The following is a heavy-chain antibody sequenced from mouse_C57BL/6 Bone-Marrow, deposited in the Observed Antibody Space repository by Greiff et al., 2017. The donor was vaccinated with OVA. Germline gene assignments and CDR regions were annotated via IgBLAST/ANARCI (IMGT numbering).Heavy chain of an antibody. D-gene: IGHD1-1*02. CDR3: ARHGGVTEPFDY. V-gene: IGHV5-12*01. J-gene: IGHJ2*01. CDR1: GFTFSDYY. Sequence: EVNLVESGGGLVQPGGSLKLSCAASGFTFSDYYMYWVRQTPEKRLEWVAYISNGGGSTYYPDTVKGRFTISRDNAKNTLYLQMSRLKSEDTAMYYCARHGGVTEPFDYWGQGTTLTVSS. CDR2: ISNGGGST.